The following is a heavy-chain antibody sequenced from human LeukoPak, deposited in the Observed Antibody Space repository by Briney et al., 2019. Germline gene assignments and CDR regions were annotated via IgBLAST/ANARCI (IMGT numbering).Heavy chain of an antibody. CDR3: ARLHYYDSSQQGVDY. D-gene: IGHD3-22*01. CDR1: GGSISGSY. V-gene: IGHV4-59*01. CDR2: IYDSGST. J-gene: IGHJ4*02. Sequence: SETLSLTCTVSGGSISGSYWSWIRQPPGKGLEWIGYIYDSGSTKYNPSLKSRVTISVDTPKNQFSLKLTSVTAADTAVYYCARLHYYDSSQQGVDYWGQGTLVTVSS.